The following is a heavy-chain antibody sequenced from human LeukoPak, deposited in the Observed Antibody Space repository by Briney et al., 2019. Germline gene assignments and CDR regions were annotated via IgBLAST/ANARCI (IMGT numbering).Heavy chain of an antibody. Sequence: ASVKVSCTASGSTFTSYYMHWLRQSPGHGLEWMGIINPSGGSTSYAQKFQGRITMTRDTSTSTVYMELSSLRSEDTAVYYCARGVTMVRGVKFLAYYYYGMDVWGQGTTVTVSS. CDR1: GSTFTSYY. V-gene: IGHV1-46*01. CDR3: ARGVTMVRGVKFLAYYYYGMDV. CDR2: INPSGGST. J-gene: IGHJ6*02. D-gene: IGHD3-10*01.